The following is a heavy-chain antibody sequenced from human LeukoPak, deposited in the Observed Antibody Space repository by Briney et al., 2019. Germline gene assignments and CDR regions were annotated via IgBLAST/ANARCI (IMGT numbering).Heavy chain of an antibody. J-gene: IGHJ4*02. V-gene: IGHV3-30*18. D-gene: IGHD6-13*01. CDR3: AKDLYTSSWYTDY. Sequence: PGRSLRLSCTASGFSFSRYGMHWIRQAPGRGLGWVASISSDGSEKYYADSVKGRFAISRDNSKNTLWLQMNRLRVEDTAIYHCAKDLYTSSWYTDYWGQGTLVTVSS. CDR2: ISSDGSEK. CDR1: GFSFSRYG.